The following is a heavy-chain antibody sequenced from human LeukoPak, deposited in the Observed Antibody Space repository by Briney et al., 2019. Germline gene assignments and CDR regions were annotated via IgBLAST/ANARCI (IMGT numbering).Heavy chain of an antibody. Sequence: PSETLSLTCTVSGGSISSGSYYWSWIRQPPGKGLEWIGEINHSGSTNYNPSLKSRVTISVDTSKNQFSLKLSSVTAADTAVYYCARRGWLRLGHVDYWGQGTLVTVSS. CDR3: ARRGWLRLGHVDY. CDR2: INHSGST. V-gene: IGHV4-39*07. CDR1: GGSISSGSYY. D-gene: IGHD5-12*01. J-gene: IGHJ4*02.